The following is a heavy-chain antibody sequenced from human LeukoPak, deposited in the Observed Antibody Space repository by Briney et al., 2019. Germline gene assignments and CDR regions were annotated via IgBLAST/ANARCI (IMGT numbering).Heavy chain of an antibody. V-gene: IGHV3-66*01. D-gene: IGHD1-26*01. CDR2: IYSGGST. CDR1: GFTFSSYW. J-gene: IGHJ4*02. Sequence: GGSLRLSCAASGFTFSSYWMSWVRQAPGKGLEWVSVIYSGGSTYYADSVKGRFTISRDNSKNTLYLQMNSLRAEDTAVYYCARGIGRSYFYYFDYWGQGTLVTVSS. CDR3: ARGIGRSYFYYFDY.